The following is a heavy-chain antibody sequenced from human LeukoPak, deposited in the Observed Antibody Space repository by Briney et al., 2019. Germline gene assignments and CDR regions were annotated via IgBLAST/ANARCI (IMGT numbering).Heavy chain of an antibody. Sequence: GGSLRLSCAASGFTFSSYAMSWVRQAPGKGLEWVSAISGSGGSTYYADSVKGRFTISRDNSKNTLYLQMNSLRAEDTAVYYCASCFGVVTDFDYWGQGTLVTVSS. CDR2: ISGSGGST. J-gene: IGHJ4*02. CDR1: GFTFSSYA. V-gene: IGHV3-23*01. D-gene: IGHD3-3*01. CDR3: ASCFGVVTDFDY.